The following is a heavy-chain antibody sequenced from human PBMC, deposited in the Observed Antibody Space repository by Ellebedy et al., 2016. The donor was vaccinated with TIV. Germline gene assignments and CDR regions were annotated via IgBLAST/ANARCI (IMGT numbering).Heavy chain of an antibody. CDR2: ISFDGGYK. V-gene: IGHV3-30-3*01. J-gene: IGHJ3*02. CDR1: GFTFSTYA. Sequence: GESLKISCAASGFTFSTYALHWVRQAPGKGLEWIAVISFDGGYKHYADSVKGRFTISRDRSKNTLYLQMSSLRAEDTAVYYCAKGLIVLMVYAPDDAFDIWGQGTTVTVSS. CDR3: AKGLIVLMVYAPDDAFDI. D-gene: IGHD2-8*01.